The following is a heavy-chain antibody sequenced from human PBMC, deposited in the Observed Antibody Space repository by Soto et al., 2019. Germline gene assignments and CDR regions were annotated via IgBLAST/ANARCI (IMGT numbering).Heavy chain of an antibody. V-gene: IGHV1-69*02. CDR1: GDTFDFYS. D-gene: IGHD3-10*01. CDR2: VNPIVRMS. Sequence: QVQLVQSGAEVKRPGSSVMVFCKASGDTFDFYSINWVRQAPGRGLEWMGRVNPIVRMSNYAQKFQGRVTMTADRSTSTAYMELSSLRSEDTAIYYCASSYGSGYRAFDYWGQGALVTVSS. J-gene: IGHJ4*02. CDR3: ASSYGSGYRAFDY.